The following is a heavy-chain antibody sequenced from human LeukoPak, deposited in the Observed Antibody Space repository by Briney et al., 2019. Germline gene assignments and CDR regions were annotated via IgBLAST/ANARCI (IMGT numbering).Heavy chain of an antibody. V-gene: IGHV3-30*03. CDR2: ISYDGSNK. CDR1: GFSFSKYG. CDR3: AGDGHTGMAVYHFDY. Sequence: GGSLRLSCAASGFSFSKYGMHWVRQAPGKGLEWVAVISYDGSNKYYADSVKGRFTISRDNSKNTLYLQMNSLRAEETAVYYCAGDGHTGMAVYHFDYWGQGALVTVSS. J-gene: IGHJ4*02. D-gene: IGHD5-18*01.